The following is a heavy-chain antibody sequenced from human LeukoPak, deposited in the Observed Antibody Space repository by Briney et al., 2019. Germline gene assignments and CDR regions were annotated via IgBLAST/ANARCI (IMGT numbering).Heavy chain of an antibody. J-gene: IGHJ4*02. V-gene: IGHV3-23*01. CDR1: GFTFSSYA. Sequence: GGSLRLSCAASGFTFSSYAMSWVRQAPGKGLEWVSAISGSGGSAYYADSVKGRFTISRDNAKNSLYLQMNSLRAEDTAVYYCARDHDYGDYWGQGTLVTVSS. CDR3: ARDHDYGDY. CDR2: ISGSGGSA.